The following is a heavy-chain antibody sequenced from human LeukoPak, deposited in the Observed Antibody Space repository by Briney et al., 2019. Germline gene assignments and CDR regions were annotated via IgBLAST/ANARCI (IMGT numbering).Heavy chain of an antibody. CDR1: GFTFSSYG. J-gene: IGHJ6*03. CDR3: ATDPGTSNYYYYYMDV. Sequence: GGSLRPSCAASGFTFSSYGMHWVRQAPGKGLEWVAFIRYDGTNKYYADSVKGRFTISRDNSKNTLYLQMSSLRAEDTAVYYCATDPGTSNYYYYYMDVWGKGTTVTVSS. CDR2: IRYDGTNK. D-gene: IGHD1-1*01. V-gene: IGHV3-30*02.